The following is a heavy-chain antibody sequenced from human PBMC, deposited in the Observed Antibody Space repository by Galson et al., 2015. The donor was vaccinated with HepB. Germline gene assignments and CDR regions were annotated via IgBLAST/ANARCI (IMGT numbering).Heavy chain of an antibody. CDR3: ARGAPTSGSSRGILDP. CDR1: GDTFTGYF. D-gene: IGHD5-12*01. J-gene: IGHJ5*02. Sequence: SVKVSCKASGDTFTGYFMDWVRQAPGQGLEWMGWINPNSGATTCAQKFQGRVTMTRDTSISTVYMELSSLRSDDTAVYYCARGAPTSGSSRGILDPWGQGTLVTVSS. V-gene: IGHV1-2*02. CDR2: INPNSGAT.